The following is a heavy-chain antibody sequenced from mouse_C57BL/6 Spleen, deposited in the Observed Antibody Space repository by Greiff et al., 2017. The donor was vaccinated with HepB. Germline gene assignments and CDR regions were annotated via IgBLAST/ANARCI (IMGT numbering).Heavy chain of an antibody. Sequence: EVQLQQSGPVLVKPGPSVKISCKASGFTFTDYYMHWVKQSHGKSLEWIGLVYPYNGGTSYNQKFKGKATLTVETSSSTAYMELNSLPYEDAAVYYCALDSSGRFAYWGQATLVTVSA. V-gene: IGHV1-36*01. D-gene: IGHD3-2*02. CDR2: VYPYNGGT. CDR3: ALDSSGRFAY. CDR1: GFTFTDYY. J-gene: IGHJ3*01.